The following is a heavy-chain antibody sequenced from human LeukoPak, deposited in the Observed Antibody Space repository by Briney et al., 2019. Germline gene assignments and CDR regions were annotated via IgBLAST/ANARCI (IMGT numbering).Heavy chain of an antibody. CDR3: ARLYGSGSYYNY. Sequence: SQTLSLTCTVSGGSISSGGYYWSWIRQHPGKGLEWIGYIYYSGSTYYNPSLKSRVTMSVDTSKNQFSLKLSSVTAADTAVYYCARLYGSGSYYNYWGQGTLVTVSS. J-gene: IGHJ4*02. D-gene: IGHD3-10*01. CDR2: IYYSGST. CDR1: GGSISSGGYY. V-gene: IGHV4-31*03.